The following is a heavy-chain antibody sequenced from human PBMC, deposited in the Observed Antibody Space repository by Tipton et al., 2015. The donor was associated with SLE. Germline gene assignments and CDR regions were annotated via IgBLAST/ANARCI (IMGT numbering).Heavy chain of an antibody. CDR1: GGSFTGYS. J-gene: IGHJ6*02. D-gene: IGHD2/OR15-2a*01. CDR2: VTHDRDT. CDR3: ARGKVEETTFKYFFNGLDV. V-gene: IGHV4-34*01. Sequence: TLSLTCAVHGGSFTGYSWNWIRQTPGKGLEWIGAVTHDRDTISNPSLKSRLTISVDTSKNQFSLRLTSVTAADTAVYYCARGKVEETTFKYFFNGLDVWGRGTTVTVS.